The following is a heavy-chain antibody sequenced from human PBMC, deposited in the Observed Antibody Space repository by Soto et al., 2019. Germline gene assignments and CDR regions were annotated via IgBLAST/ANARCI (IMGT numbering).Heavy chain of an antibody. D-gene: IGHD6-13*01. CDR2: IYYSGST. CDR1: GGSISSSSYY. CDR3: ARDLTAGHEQLPPLTYNWFDP. V-gene: IGHV4-39*07. Sequence: QLQLQESGPGLVKPSETLSLTCTVSGGSISSSSYYWGWIRQPPGKGLEWIGSIYYSGSTNYNPSLKSRVTISVDTSKNQFSLKLSSVTAADTAVYYCARDLTAGHEQLPPLTYNWFDPWGQGTLVTVSS. J-gene: IGHJ5*02.